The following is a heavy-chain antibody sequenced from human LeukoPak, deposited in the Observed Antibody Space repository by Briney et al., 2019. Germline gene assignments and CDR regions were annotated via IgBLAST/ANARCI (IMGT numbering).Heavy chain of an antibody. CDR3: ARGYYDFWSGNYYYMDV. Sequence: ASVKVSCKASGYTFTGYYMHWVRQAPGQGLEWMGIINPSGGSTSYAQKFQGRVTMTRDTSTSTVYMELSSLRSEDTAVYYCARGYYDFWSGNYYYMDVWGKGTTVTVSS. J-gene: IGHJ6*03. D-gene: IGHD3-3*01. CDR2: INPSGGST. V-gene: IGHV1-46*01. CDR1: GYTFTGYY.